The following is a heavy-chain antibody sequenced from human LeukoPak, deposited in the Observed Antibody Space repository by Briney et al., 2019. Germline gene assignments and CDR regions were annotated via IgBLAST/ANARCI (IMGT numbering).Heavy chain of an antibody. D-gene: IGHD6-19*01. V-gene: IGHV3-23*01. CDR2: ISGSGGST. CDR3: AKDRKDSGSGA. J-gene: IGHJ4*02. Sequence: GGSLRLSCAASGFTFSSYAMSWVRQAPGKGLEWVSAISGSGGSTYYADSVKGRFTISRDNSKNTLYLQMNSLRSEDTAVYYYAKDRKDSGSGAWGQGTLVTVSS. CDR1: GFTFSSYA.